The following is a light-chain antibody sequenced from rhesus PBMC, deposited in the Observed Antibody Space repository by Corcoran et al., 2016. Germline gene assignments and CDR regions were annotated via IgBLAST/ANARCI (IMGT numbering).Light chain of an antibody. V-gene: IGKV1S13*01. J-gene: IGKJ2*01. CDR1: QGISNY. CDR2: AAS. CDR3: LQHNNYPYS. Sequence: DIQMTQSPSSLTASVGDTVTITCRASQGISNYLAWYQQKPGKAPKPLIYAASSLESGVPSRFSGGGYGTEFTLTISSLQPEDFSAYYFLQHNNYPYSFGQGTKVEIK.